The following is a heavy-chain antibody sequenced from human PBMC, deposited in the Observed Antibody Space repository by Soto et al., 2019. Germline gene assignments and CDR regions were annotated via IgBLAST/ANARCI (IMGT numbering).Heavy chain of an antibody. J-gene: IGHJ5*02. Sequence: ASVKVSCKASGYTFTNYGISWVRQAPGQGLEWMGWISAYNGNTKYAQRFQGRVTMTTDTSTSTAYMELRSLRSDDTAVYYCARGVGSGSYYNQYNWFDPWGQGTLVTVSS. CDR3: ARGVGSGSYYNQYNWFDP. D-gene: IGHD3-10*01. V-gene: IGHV1-18*01. CDR1: GYTFTNYG. CDR2: ISAYNGNT.